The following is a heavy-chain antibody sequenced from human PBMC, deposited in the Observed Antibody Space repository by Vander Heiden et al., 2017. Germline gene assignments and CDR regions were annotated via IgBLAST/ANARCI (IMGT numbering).Heavy chain of an antibody. Sequence: EVRLVASGGGLVQPGGSLRLSCAASGFTFSSYSMNWVRQAPGKGLEWVSFISGSSRTIYYADSVKDRFTISRDNAKNSLYLQMNSLRDDDTAVYYCARDCGGDCFDYWGQGTLVTVSS. J-gene: IGHJ4*02. CDR1: GFTFSSYS. D-gene: IGHD2-21*01. CDR3: ARDCGGDCFDY. V-gene: IGHV3-48*02. CDR2: ISGSSRTI.